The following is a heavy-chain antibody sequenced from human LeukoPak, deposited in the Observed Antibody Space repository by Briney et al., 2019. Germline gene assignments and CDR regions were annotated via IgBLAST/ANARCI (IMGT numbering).Heavy chain of an antibody. V-gene: IGHV4-59*12. CDR3: ARKTGWYSYYYYYYMDV. Sequence: PSETLSLTCTVSGGSISSYYWSWIRQPPGKGLEWIGYIYYSGSTNYNPSLKSRVTISVDTSKNQFSLKLSSVTAADTAVYYCARKTGWYSYYYYYYMDVWGKGTTVTVSS. CDR1: GGSISSYY. D-gene: IGHD6-19*01. CDR2: IYYSGST. J-gene: IGHJ6*03.